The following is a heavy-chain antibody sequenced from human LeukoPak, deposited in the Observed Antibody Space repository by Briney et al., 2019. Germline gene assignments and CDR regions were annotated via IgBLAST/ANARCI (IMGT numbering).Heavy chain of an antibody. D-gene: IGHD6-13*01. V-gene: IGHV4-59*06. J-gene: IGHJ4*02. CDR3: ARAHRGRSSSSADFDY. Sequence: SETLSLTCTVSGGSISNYYWSWIRQHPGKGLEWIGYIYYSGSTYYNPSLKSRVTISVDTSKNQFSLKLSSVTAADTAVYYCARAHRGRSSSSADFDYWGQGTLVTVSS. CDR1: GGSISNYY. CDR2: IYYSGST.